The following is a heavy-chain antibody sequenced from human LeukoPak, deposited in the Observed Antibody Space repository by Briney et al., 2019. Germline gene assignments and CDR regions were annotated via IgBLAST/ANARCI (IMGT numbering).Heavy chain of an antibody. Sequence: PSETLSLTCTVSGGSVSSGSYYWSWIRQPPGKGLEWIGYIYYSGSTNYNPSLKSRVTISVDTSKNQFSLKLSSVTAADTAVYYCATLYLPSERGTSSRKSDAFDIWGQGTMVTVSS. J-gene: IGHJ3*02. CDR2: IYYSGST. V-gene: IGHV4-61*01. CDR1: GGSVSSGSYY. D-gene: IGHD2-2*01. CDR3: ATLYLPSERGTSSRKSDAFDI.